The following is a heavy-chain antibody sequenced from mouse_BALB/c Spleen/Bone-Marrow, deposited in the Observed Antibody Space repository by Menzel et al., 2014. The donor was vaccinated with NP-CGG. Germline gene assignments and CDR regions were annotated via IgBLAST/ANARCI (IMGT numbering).Heavy chain of an antibody. Sequence: EVQLQQSGPELVKPGASVKISCKASGYSFTGYFMNRVMQSHGKSLEWIGRINPYNGDTFYNQKFKGKATLTVDKSSSTAHRELRSLASEDTAVYYCARGGLLRAMDYWGQGTSVTVSS. V-gene: IGHV1-20*02. CDR1: GYSFTGYF. J-gene: IGHJ4*01. D-gene: IGHD2-3*01. CDR3: ARGGLLRAMDY. CDR2: INPYNGDT.